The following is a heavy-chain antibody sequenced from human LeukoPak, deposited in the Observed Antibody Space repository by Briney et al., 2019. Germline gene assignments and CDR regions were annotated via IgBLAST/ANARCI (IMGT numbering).Heavy chain of an antibody. V-gene: IGHV1-8*01. CDR3: ARVYDFWSGSGPMDV. CDR1: GVIFSSIA. D-gene: IGHD3-3*01. CDR2: MNPDSGNT. J-gene: IGHJ6*03. Sequence: ASVKVSCKTSGVIFSSIAINWVRQATGQGLEWMGWMNPDSGNTGYAQKFQGRVTITRNTSISTAYMELSSLRSEDTAVYYCARVYDFWSGSGPMDVWGKGTTVTVSS.